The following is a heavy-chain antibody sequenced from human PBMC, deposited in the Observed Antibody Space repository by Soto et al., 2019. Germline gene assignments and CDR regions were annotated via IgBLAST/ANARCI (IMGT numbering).Heavy chain of an antibody. D-gene: IGHD2-2*01. V-gene: IGHV4-30-2*01. CDR1: GGSISSGGYS. Sequence: SETLSLTCAVSGGSISSGGYSWGWIRQPPGKGLEWIGYIYHSGSTYYNPSLKSRVTISVDRSKNQFSLKLSSVTAADTAVYYCARVPDLWGQGTLVTVSS. CDR3: ARVPDL. J-gene: IGHJ5*02. CDR2: IYHSGST.